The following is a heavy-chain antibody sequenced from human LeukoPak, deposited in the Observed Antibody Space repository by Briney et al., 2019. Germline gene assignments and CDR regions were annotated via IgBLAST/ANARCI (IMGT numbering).Heavy chain of an antibody. Sequence: PSETLSLTCTVSGGSISSDYWSWIRQPPGKGLEWIGYIHYSGSTNYNPSLKSRVTISVDTSKNQFSLKLSSVTAADTAVYYCARLQSYFDYWGQGTLVTVSS. CDR2: IHYSGST. V-gene: IGHV4-59*01. CDR3: ARLQSYFDY. CDR1: GGSISSDY. J-gene: IGHJ4*02.